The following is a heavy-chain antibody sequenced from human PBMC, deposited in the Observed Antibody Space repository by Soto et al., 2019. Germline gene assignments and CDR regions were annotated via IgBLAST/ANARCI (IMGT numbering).Heavy chain of an antibody. Sequence: GGSLRLSCAASGFTFDDYGMSWVRQAPGKGLEWVSGINWNGGSTGYADSVKGRFTISKDNAKNSLYLQMNSLRAEDTALYHCARNGYWSGQHDYYYYYMDVWGKGTTVTVSS. CDR1: GFTFDDYG. V-gene: IGHV3-20*01. CDR3: ARNGYWSGQHDYYYYYMDV. J-gene: IGHJ6*03. CDR2: INWNGGST. D-gene: IGHD3-3*01.